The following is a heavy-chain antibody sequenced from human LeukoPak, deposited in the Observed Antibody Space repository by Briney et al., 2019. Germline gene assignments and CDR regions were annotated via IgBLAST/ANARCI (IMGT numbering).Heavy chain of an antibody. CDR3: VMTPGDYYYYMDV. V-gene: IGHV3-23*01. Sequence: GRSLRLSCAGSGFTFSSYAMSWVRQAPGKGLEWVSVFRASGGTTFYADSLKGGFTISRENSKNTLYLQMNSRRADDRAVYYCVMTPGDYYYYMDVWGKGTTVTVSS. J-gene: IGHJ6*03. CDR1: GFTFSSYA. CDR2: FRASGGTT.